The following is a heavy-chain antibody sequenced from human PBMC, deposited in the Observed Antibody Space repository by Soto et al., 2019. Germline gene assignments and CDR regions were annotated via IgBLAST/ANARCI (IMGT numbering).Heavy chain of an antibody. J-gene: IGHJ6*02. Sequence: EVQLLESGGGLVQPGGSLRLSCAASGFTVSSNYMSWVRQAPGKGLEWVSVIYSGGSTYYADSVKGRFSISRDNSKNNTYLQKNSLRAEDTAVYYCARDRGTVYGIDVWGQGTMVTVSS. CDR1: GFTVSSNY. CDR3: ARDRGTVYGIDV. CDR2: IYSGGST. D-gene: IGHD3-10*01. V-gene: IGHV3-66*01.